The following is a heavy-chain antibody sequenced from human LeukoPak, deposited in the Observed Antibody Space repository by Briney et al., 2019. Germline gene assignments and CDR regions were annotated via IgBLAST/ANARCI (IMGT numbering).Heavy chain of an antibody. CDR3: ARRKLYSSSWYKPFDY. CDR1: GGSISSSSYY. Sequence: SETLSLTCTVSGGSISSSSYYWSWIRQPPGKGLEWIGEINHSGSTNYNPSLKSRVTISVDTSKNQFSLKLSSVTAADTAVYYCARRKLYSSSWYKPFDYWGQGTLVTVSS. J-gene: IGHJ4*02. D-gene: IGHD6-13*01. CDR2: INHSGST. V-gene: IGHV4-39*07.